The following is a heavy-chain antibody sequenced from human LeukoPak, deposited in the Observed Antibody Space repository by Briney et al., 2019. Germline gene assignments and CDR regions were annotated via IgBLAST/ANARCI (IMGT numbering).Heavy chain of an antibody. CDR3: AELGITMIGGV. CDR2: ISSSGSTI. D-gene: IGHD3-10*02. Sequence: GGSLRLSCAASEFSVGSNYMTWVRQAPGKGLEWVSYISSSGSTIYYAYSVKGRFTISRDNAKNSLYLQMNSLRAEDTAVYYCAELGITMIGGVWGKGTTVAISS. V-gene: IGHV3-48*03. CDR1: EFSVGSNY. J-gene: IGHJ6*04.